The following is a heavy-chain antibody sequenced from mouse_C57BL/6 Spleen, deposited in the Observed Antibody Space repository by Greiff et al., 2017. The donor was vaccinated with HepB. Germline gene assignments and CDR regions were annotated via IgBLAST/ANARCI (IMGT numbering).Heavy chain of an antibody. Sequence: QVQLQQSGPGLVQPSQSLSITCTVSGFSLTSYGVHWVRQSPGKGLEWLGVIWSGGSTDYNAAFIARLSISKDNSKSQVFFKMNSLQADDTAIYCCARRGDDGYYYFDCWGQGTTLTVSS. CDR2: IWSGGST. CDR1: GFSLTSYG. V-gene: IGHV2-2*01. D-gene: IGHD2-3*01. J-gene: IGHJ2*01. CDR3: ARRGDDGYYYFDC.